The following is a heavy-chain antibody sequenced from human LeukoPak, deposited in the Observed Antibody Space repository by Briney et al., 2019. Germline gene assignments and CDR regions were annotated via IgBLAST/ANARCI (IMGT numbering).Heavy chain of an antibody. CDR3: ASLGSGRFFDL. D-gene: IGHD3-16*01. V-gene: IGHV4-4*07. CDR1: GGSIRSYH. J-gene: IGHJ2*01. CDR2: IYTGGNT. Sequence: PSETLSLTCTVSGGSIRSYHWSWIRQPAGKGLEWVGLIYTGGNTKYNSSLKSRVSMSVDTSKNQFSLKLRSVTAADTAVYFCASLGSGRFFDLWGRGTLVTVSS.